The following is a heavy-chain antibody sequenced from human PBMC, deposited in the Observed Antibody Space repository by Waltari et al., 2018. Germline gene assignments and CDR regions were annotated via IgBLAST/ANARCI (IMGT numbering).Heavy chain of an antibody. CDR2: INHSGST. Sequence: QVQLQQWGAGLLKPSETLSLTCAVYGGSFSGYYWSWTRQPPGKGLEWIGEINHSGSTKDNPSRKSRVTISVDTSKNQFSLKLSCVTAADTAVYYCARGGRLRAAFDIWGQGTMVTVSS. D-gene: IGHD4-17*01. CDR3: ARGGRLRAAFDI. J-gene: IGHJ3*02. V-gene: IGHV4-34*01. CDR1: GGSFSGYY.